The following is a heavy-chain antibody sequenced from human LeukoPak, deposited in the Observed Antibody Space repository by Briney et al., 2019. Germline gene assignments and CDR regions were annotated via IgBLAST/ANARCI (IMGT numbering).Heavy chain of an antibody. CDR3: ARRAYNWGAFDI. V-gene: IGHV3-23*01. CDR2: LSHSGADT. Sequence: GGSLRLSCAASGFTFTNYAMNWVRQAPGKGLEWVSTLSHSGADTYYADPVRDRFTISREISKNTLYIQMNSLRAEDTAVYYCARRAYNWGAFDIWGQGTMVTVSS. CDR1: GFTFTNYA. J-gene: IGHJ3*02. D-gene: IGHD5-24*01.